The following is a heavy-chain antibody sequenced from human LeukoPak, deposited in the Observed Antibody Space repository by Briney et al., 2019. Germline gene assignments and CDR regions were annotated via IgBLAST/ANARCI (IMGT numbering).Heavy chain of an antibody. CDR2: INPSGGST. CDR3: AKRGEGAFHFDY. CDR1: GYTFTSYY. J-gene: IGHJ4*02. Sequence: GASVKVSCKASGYTFTSYYMHWVRQAPGQGLEWMGGINPSGGSTSYAQKFQGRVTITTDESTSTAYMELSSLRAEDTALYYCAKRGEGAFHFDYWGQGTLVTVSS. D-gene: IGHD3-16*01. V-gene: IGHV1-46*01.